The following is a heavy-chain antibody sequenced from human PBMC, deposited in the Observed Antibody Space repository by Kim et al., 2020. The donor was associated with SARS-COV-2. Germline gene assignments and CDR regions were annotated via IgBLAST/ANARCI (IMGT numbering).Heavy chain of an antibody. J-gene: IGHJ5*02. V-gene: IGHV1-69*13. Sequence: SVKVSCKASGGTFSSYAISWVRQAPGQGLEWMGGIIPIFGTANYAQKFQGRVTITADESTSTAYMELSSLRSEDTAVYYCATEGEIQKNNWFDPWGQGTLVTVSS. CDR3: ATEGEIQKNNWFDP. CDR1: GGTFSSYA. CDR2: IIPIFGTA.